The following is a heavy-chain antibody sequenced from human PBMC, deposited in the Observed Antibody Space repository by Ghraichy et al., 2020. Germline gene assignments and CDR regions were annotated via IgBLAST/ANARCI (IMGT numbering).Heavy chain of an antibody. CDR1: GFTFISYS. D-gene: IGHD2-15*01. CDR2: IDSSGSYI. V-gene: IGHV3-21*01. J-gene: IGHJ4*02. CDR3: ARDPGDCSGGRCYLEQFDC. Sequence: GGSLRLSCAASGFTFISYSMNWVRQAPGKGLEWVSFIDSSGSYIEYGDSVKGRFTVSRDNAKNSLYLQMNSLRAEDTAVYYCARDPGDCSGGRCYLEQFDCWGQGSLVTVSS.